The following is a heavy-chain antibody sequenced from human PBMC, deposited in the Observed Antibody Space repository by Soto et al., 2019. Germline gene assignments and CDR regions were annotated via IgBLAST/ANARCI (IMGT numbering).Heavy chain of an antibody. CDR3: ARGPRTYSSSWYPDY. CDR1: GFTFSSYS. V-gene: IGHV3-48*02. CDR2: ISSSSGTI. Sequence: EVHLVESGGGLVQPGGSLRLSCAASGFTFSSYSMNWVRQAPGKGLEWVSYISSSSGTIYYADSVKGRFTISRDNAKNSLELQMNSLRDEDTAVYYCARGPRTYSSSWYPDYWGQGTLVTVSS. D-gene: IGHD6-13*01. J-gene: IGHJ4*02.